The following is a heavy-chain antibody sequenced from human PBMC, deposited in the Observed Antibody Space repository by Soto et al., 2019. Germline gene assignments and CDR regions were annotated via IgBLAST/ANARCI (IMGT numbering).Heavy chain of an antibody. D-gene: IGHD2-8*02. CDR3: AKATATGGGAFDI. Sequence: GSLRLSCAASGFICSSYDMSWVRQAPGKGLEWVSTILVDGRTFYVDSVKGRFTISRDTSQNTVYLQMNSLTAGDTALYYCAKATATGGGAFDICGQGTMVTVSS. CDR1: GFICSSYD. CDR2: ILVDGRT. V-gene: IGHV3-23*01. J-gene: IGHJ3*02.